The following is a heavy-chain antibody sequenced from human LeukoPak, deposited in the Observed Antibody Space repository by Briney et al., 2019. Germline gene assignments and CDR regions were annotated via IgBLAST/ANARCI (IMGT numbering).Heavy chain of an antibody. D-gene: IGHD3-10*01. J-gene: IGHJ5*02. CDR2: INHSGST. CDR1: GGSFSGYY. CDR3: ARGRPDSRRITMVRGVIGWFDP. Sequence: SETLSLTCAVYGGSFSGYYWSWIRQPPGKGLEWIGEINHSGSTNYNPSLKSRGTIAVDTSKNQFSLKLSSVTAADTAVYYCARGRPDSRRITMVRGVIGWFDPWGQGTLVTVSS. V-gene: IGHV4-34*01.